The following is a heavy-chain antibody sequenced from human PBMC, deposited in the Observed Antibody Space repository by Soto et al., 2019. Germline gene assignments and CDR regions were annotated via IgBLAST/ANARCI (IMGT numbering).Heavy chain of an antibody. V-gene: IGHV3-9*01. J-gene: IGHJ4*02. D-gene: IGHD6-19*01. CDR2: ISWNSGSI. Sequence: LRLSCAASGFTFDDYAMHWVRQAPGKGLEWVSGISWNSGSIGYADSVKGRFTISRDNAKNSLYLQMNSLRAVDTALYYCAKDLIAVAGPIDYWGQGTLVTVSS. CDR3: AKDLIAVAGPIDY. CDR1: GFTFDDYA.